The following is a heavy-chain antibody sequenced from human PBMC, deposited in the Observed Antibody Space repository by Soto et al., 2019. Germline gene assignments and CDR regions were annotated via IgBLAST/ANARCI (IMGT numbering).Heavy chain of an antibody. J-gene: IGHJ3*02. V-gene: IGHV3-30-3*01. CDR2: ISYDGSNK. Sequence: ESGGGVVQPGRSLRLSCAASGFTFSSYAMHWVRQAPGKGLEWVAVISYDGSNKYYADSVKGRFTISRDNSKNTLYLQMNSLRAEDTAVYYCARGRSFDIWCQGKMVTVSS. CDR1: GFTFSSYA. CDR3: ARGRSFDI.